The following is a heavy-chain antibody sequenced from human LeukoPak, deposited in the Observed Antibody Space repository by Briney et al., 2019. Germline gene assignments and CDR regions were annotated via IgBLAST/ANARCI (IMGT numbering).Heavy chain of an antibody. J-gene: IGHJ4*02. CDR3: ARGTANFWSRYSSHFDY. CDR1: GYTFTSYY. CDR2: INPSGGTT. V-gene: IGHV1-46*01. D-gene: IGHD3-3*01. Sequence: ASLRVSCKASGYTFTSYYMHCVRQAPGQRLEWMGVINPSGGTTSYAQKFQVRLTMTRDTSTSTVYMEMSSLSPEDTAVYFCARGTANFWSRYSSHFDYWGQGTLVTVSS.